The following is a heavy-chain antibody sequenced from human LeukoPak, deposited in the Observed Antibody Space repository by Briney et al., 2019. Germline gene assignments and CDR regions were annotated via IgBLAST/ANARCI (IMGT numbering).Heavy chain of an antibody. D-gene: IGHD3-9*01. Sequence: ASVKVSCKVSGDILTELSTHWVRQAPGKGLEWMGGFDPEHGEMIYAQKLQGRVTMTEDRSTDTAYMELSSLRSEDTAVYYCATGGPWDLLKYWGQGTLVTVSS. J-gene: IGHJ4*02. V-gene: IGHV1-24*01. CDR1: GDILTELS. CDR2: FDPEHGEM. CDR3: ATGGPWDLLKY.